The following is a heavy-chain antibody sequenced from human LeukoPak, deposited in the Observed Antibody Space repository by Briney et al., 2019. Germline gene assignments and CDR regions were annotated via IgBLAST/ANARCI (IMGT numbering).Heavy chain of an antibody. CDR1: GYTFTGYY. Sequence: PPASVKVSCKASGYTFTGYYIHWVRQAPGQGLEWMGRNNPNNGGTNYAQKFQGRVTMTRDMSMSTAYMELSRLRSVDTAVYYCAGEDNSSGYRPFDIWGQGTMVTVPS. CDR2: NNPNNGGT. CDR3: AGEDNSSGYRPFDI. D-gene: IGHD3-22*01. V-gene: IGHV1-2*06. J-gene: IGHJ3*02.